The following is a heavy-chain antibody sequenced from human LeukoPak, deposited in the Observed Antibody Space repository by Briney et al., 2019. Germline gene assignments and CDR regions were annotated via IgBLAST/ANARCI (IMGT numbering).Heavy chain of an antibody. CDR1: RFTFSDCD. J-gene: IGHJ4*02. CDR3: GRAFPPLRTAAAGDY. Sequence: GGSLRLFCTAPRFTFSDCDMTRLRPAPGKRPNQVASIIYRTSHLYYADSVKGRFTISRDNAKNSLYLQMDSLRAEDTAVYFCGRAFPPLRTAAAGDYWGQGTLVTVSS. D-gene: IGHD6-13*01. CDR2: IIYRTSHL. V-gene: IGHV3-21*01.